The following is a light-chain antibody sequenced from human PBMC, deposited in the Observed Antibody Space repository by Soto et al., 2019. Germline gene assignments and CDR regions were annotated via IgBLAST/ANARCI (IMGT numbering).Light chain of an antibody. V-gene: IGKV1-39*01. CDR3: QESRSALWGT. J-gene: IGKJ1*01. Sequence: DIQMTQSPSSLSASLWDRVTITVRTSQNIYNSLNWYQQKAGRAPAVLIYGASNLQGGVPLRFSGSGSGTDFTLTISGLQPEDSATYYCQESRSALWGTCGQGTKVDIK. CDR1: QNIYNS. CDR2: GAS.